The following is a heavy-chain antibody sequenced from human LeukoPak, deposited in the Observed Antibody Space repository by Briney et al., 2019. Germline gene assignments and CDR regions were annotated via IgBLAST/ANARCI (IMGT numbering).Heavy chain of an antibody. V-gene: IGHV3-21*01. Sequence: GGSLRLSCAASGFTFSSYMMNWVRQAPGKGPEWVSSINSGSTYTYYTESVKGRFTVSRDNAKNSLFLQMNSLRAEDTAIYYCARSLTTLTYEGYWGQGTLVTVSS. D-gene: IGHD1-1*01. CDR1: GFTFSSYM. CDR2: INSGSTYT. CDR3: ARSLTTLTYEGY. J-gene: IGHJ4*02.